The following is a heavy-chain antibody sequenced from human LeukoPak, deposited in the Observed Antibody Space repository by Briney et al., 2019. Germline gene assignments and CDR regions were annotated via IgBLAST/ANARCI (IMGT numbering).Heavy chain of an antibody. J-gene: IGHJ4*02. CDR1: GGSISSYY. D-gene: IGHD4-23*01. CDR2: IYYSGSI. Sequence: PSETLSLTCTVSGGSISSYYWSWIRQPPGKGLGWIGYIYYSGSINYNPSLKSRVTISVDTSKNQFSLKLSSVTAADTAVYYCARTYYGGNDYFDYWGQGTLVTVSS. CDR3: ARTYYGGNDYFDY. V-gene: IGHV4-59*01.